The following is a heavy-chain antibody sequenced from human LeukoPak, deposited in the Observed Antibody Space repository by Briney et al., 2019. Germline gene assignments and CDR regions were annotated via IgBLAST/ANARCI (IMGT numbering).Heavy chain of an antibody. V-gene: IGHV3-11*04. Sequence: GGSLRLSCAASGFTFSDYYMGWIRQAPGKGLEWISYITNNGGAMFYADSLKGRLTIFRDNAKKSLYLQMNSLRPDDTALYFCARALADSRGYYLGFDYWGQGTLVTVSS. CDR3: ARALADSRGYYLGFDY. CDR2: ITNNGGAM. D-gene: IGHD3-22*01. CDR1: GFTFSDYY. J-gene: IGHJ4*02.